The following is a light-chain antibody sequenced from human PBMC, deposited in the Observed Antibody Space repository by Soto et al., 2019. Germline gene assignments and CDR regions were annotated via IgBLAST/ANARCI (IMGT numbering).Light chain of an antibody. Sequence: QSVLTQPASVSGPPGHSITISCTGSSSDVGKDNFVSWYQHHPGQAPKLIIYEGTKRPSGVSDRFSASRSGNTASLTISGLQAEDEADYFCYAYGSGASPCVFGTGTKGTV. CDR3: YAYGSGASPCV. V-gene: IGLV2-23*01. J-gene: IGLJ1*01. CDR1: SSDVGKDNF. CDR2: EGT.